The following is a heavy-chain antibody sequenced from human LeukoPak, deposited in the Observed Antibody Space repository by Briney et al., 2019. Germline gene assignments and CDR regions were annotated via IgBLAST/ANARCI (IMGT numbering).Heavy chain of an antibody. CDR1: GYTFTSYD. V-gene: IGHV1-8*01. J-gene: IGHJ3*02. CDR2: MNPNSGNT. CDR3: AKVLGAARRWDAFDI. D-gene: IGHD3-3*02. Sequence: VASVKVSCKASGYTFTSYDINWVRQATGQGLEWMGWMNPNSGNTGYAQKFQGRVTMTRNTSISTAYMELNSLRAEDTAVYYCAKVLGAARRWDAFDIWGQGTMVTVSS.